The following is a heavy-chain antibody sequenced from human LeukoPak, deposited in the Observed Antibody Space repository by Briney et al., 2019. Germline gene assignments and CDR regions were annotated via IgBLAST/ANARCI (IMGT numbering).Heavy chain of an antibody. CDR3: ARGSAGYCSSTSCYRRSYYGMDV. Sequence: GASVKVSCKASGYTFTGYYMHWVRQAPGQGLEWMGWINPNSGGTNYAQKFQGRVTMTRDTSISTAYMELSRLRSDDTAVYYCARGSAGYCSSTSCYRRSYYGMDVWGQGTTVTVSS. D-gene: IGHD2-2*03. V-gene: IGHV1-2*02. CDR2: INPNSGGT. CDR1: GYTFTGYY. J-gene: IGHJ6*02.